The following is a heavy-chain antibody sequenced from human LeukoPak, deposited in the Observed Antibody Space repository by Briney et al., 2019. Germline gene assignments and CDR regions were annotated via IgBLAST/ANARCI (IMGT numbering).Heavy chain of an antibody. CDR1: GYTLTELS. CDR3: ARGGPSRLRVDY. Sequence: ASVKVSCKVSGYTLTELSMHWVRQAPGKGLEWMGGFDPEDGETIYAQKFQGRVTMTTDTSTSTAYMELRSLRSDDTAVYYCARGGPSRLRVDYWGQGTLVTVSS. D-gene: IGHD4-17*01. V-gene: IGHV1-24*01. J-gene: IGHJ4*02. CDR2: FDPEDGET.